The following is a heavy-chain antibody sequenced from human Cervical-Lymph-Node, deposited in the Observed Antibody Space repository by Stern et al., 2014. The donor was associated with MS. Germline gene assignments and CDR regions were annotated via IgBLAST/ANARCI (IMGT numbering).Heavy chain of an antibody. D-gene: IGHD3-3*01. V-gene: IGHV7-4-1*02. CDR3: ARGDHGTDGHYFPEF. CDR2: INTDTRKP. J-gene: IGHJ4*02. CDR1: GYTFNRIA. Sequence: VQLVESGSELKKPGASVKVSCKASGYTFNRIAMNWVRQAPGQGLEWMGWINTDTRKPTYAQGFTGRFVFSLDTSVTTAYLQISSLEAADTAVYYCARGDHGTDGHYFPEFWGQGTLVTVSS.